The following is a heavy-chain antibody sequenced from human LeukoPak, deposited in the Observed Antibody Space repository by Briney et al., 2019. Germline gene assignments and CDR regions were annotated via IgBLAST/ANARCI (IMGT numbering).Heavy chain of an antibody. CDR2: INHSGST. Sequence: SETLSLTCAVYGGSFSGYYWSWIRQPPGRGLEWIGEINHSGSTNYNPSLKSRVTISVDTSKNQFSLKLSSVTAADTAVYYCARGHSGSNWFDPWGQGTLVTVSS. V-gene: IGHV4-34*01. D-gene: IGHD1-26*01. J-gene: IGHJ5*02. CDR3: ARGHSGSNWFDP. CDR1: GGSFSGYY.